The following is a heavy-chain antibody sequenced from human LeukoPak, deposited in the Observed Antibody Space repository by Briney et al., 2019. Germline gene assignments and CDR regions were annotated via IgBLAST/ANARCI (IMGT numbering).Heavy chain of an antibody. V-gene: IGHV4-4*07. CDR1: GGSISSYY. Sequence: PSETLSLTCTVSGGSISSYYWSWIRQPARKGLEWIGRIYTSGSTNYNPSLKSRVTMSVDTSKNQFSLKLSSVTAADTAVYYCAREIGSGSYYNVPYYFDYWGQGTLVTVSS. CDR3: AREIGSGSYYNVPYYFDY. J-gene: IGHJ4*02. CDR2: IYTSGST. D-gene: IGHD3-10*01.